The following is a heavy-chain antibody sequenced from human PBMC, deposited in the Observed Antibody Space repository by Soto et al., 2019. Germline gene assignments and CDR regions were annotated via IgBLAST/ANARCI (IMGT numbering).Heavy chain of an antibody. CDR1: GGFVNSVNNY. D-gene: IGHD3-3*01. CDR2: IFYTGST. CDR3: ARVPFSSFGVTDPPVGWFDP. V-gene: IGHV4-30-4*01. J-gene: IGHJ5*02. Sequence: QVHLQESGPGLVKPSQTLSLTCTVSGGFVNSVNNYWSWIRQPPGKGLEWLGYIFYTGSTYYNPSLRGRITISIDTTKNLFALRPTSVTAADTAVYYCARVPFSSFGVTDPPVGWFDPWGQGTLVTVSS.